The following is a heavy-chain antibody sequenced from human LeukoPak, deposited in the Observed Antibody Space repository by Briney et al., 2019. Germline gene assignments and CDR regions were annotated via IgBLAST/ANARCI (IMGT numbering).Heavy chain of an antibody. Sequence: GGSLRLSCAASGFTFSSYAMHWVRQAPGKGLEWVAVISYDGSNKYYADSVKGRFTISRDNSKNTLYLQMNSLRAEDTAVYYCARDHLDAFDIWGQGTMVTVSS. V-gene: IGHV3-30-3*01. CDR3: ARDHLDAFDI. J-gene: IGHJ3*02. CDR1: GFTFSSYA. CDR2: ISYDGSNK.